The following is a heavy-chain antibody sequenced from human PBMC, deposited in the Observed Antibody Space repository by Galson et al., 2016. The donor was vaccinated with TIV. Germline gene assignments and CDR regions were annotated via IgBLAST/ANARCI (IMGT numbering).Heavy chain of an antibody. Sequence: SLRLSCAASGFTFSDYHMSWLRRTPGKGLEWIAHITSGASSRYYAESVKGRFTISRDNAKNTLSLQMNSLTAEDTALYYCVKDLELYYDSSNYPFYFDYWGQGTLVTVSS. CDR1: GFTFSDYH. CDR2: ITSGASSR. D-gene: IGHD3-22*01. J-gene: IGHJ4*02. CDR3: VKDLELYYDSSNYPFYFDY. V-gene: IGHV3-11*04.